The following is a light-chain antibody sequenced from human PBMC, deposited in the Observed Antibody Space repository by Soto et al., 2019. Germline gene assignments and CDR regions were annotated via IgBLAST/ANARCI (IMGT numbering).Light chain of an antibody. V-gene: IGKV1-27*01. CDR2: AAS. J-gene: IGKJ3*01. Sequence: DIQMTQSPSSLSASVGDRVTITCRASQDIGNYLAWYKQKPGKVPKVLIYAASTLLSGVPSRFSGSGSGTDFTLSNSSMQPEDVATYYCQKYNSAPFTFGPGTKVDIK. CDR3: QKYNSAPFT. CDR1: QDIGNY.